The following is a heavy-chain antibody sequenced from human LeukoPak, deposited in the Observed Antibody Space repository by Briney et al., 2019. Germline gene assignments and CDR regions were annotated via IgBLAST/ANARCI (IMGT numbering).Heavy chain of an antibody. CDR3: ARGRLKTYYYYYYGMDV. D-gene: IGHD1-26*01. Sequence: ASVKVSCKGSGYSFTSYWIGWVRQMPGKGLEWMGIIYPGDSDTRYSPSFQGQVTISADKSISTAYLQWSSLKASDTAMYYCARGRLKTYYYYYYGMDVWGQGTTVTVSS. V-gene: IGHV5-51*01. J-gene: IGHJ6*02. CDR2: IYPGDSDT. CDR1: GYSFTSYW.